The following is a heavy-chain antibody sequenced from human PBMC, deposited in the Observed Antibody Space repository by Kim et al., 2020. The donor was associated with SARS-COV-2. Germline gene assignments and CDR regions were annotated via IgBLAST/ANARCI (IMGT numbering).Heavy chain of an antibody. D-gene: IGHD3-10*01. CDR2: INPNSGGT. Sequence: ASVKVSCKASGYTFTGYYMHWVRQAPGQGLEWMGWINPNSGGTNYAQKFQGRVTMTRDTSISTAYMELSRLRSDDTAVYYCARRGGLLWFGELLLPTEGWVGPWGQGTLVTVSS. CDR3: ARRGGLLWFGELLLPTEGWVGP. CDR1: GYTFTGYY. V-gene: IGHV1-2*02. J-gene: IGHJ5*02.